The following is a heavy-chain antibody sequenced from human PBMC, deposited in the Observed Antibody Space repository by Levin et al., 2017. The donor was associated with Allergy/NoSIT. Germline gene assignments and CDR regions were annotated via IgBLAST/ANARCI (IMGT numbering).Heavy chain of an antibody. CDR2: IYPGDSDT. CDR1: GYSFSDYW. J-gene: IGHJ5*02. V-gene: IGHV5-51*01. D-gene: IGHD2-21*01. CDR3: VRRVMIPPEDWFDP. Sequence: GESLKISCKGSGYSFSDYWIGWVRQMPGKGLEWMGNIYPGDSDTTYNPSFQGQVTISADKSINTAYLQWNTLKASDTAIYFCVRRVMIPPEDWFDPWGQGTLVTVSS.